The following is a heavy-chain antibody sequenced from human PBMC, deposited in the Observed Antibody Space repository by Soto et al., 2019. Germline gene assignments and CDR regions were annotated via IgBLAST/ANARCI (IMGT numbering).Heavy chain of an antibody. CDR2: INHSGST. D-gene: IGHD2-2*02. CDR3: ARFVVVPAAIDDY. J-gene: IGHJ4*02. CDR1: GGSFSGYY. Sequence: SETLSLTCAVYGGSFSGYYWSWIRQPPGKGLEWIGEINHSGSTNYNPSLKSRVTISVDTSKNQFSLKLSSVTAADTAMYYCARFVVVPAAIDDYWGQGTLVTVSS. V-gene: IGHV4-34*01.